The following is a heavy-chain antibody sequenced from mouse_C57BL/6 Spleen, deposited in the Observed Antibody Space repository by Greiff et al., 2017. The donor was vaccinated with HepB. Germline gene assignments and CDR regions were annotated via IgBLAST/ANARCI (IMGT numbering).Heavy chain of an antibody. CDR1: GYAFSSYW. CDR2: IYPGDGDT. Sequence: VQLQQSGAELVKPGASVKISCKASGYAFSSYWMNWVKQRPGKGLEWIGQIYPGDGDTNYNGKFKGKATLTADKSSSTAYMQLSSLTSEDSAVYCCARRAGITTVVAWDAMDYWGQGTSVTVSS. CDR3: ARRAGITTVVAWDAMDY. V-gene: IGHV1-80*01. J-gene: IGHJ4*01. D-gene: IGHD1-1*01.